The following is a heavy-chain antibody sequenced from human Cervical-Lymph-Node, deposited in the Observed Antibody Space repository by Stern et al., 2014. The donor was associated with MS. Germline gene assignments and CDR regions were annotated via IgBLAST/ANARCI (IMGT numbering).Heavy chain of an antibody. CDR2: IFFSGNT. J-gene: IGHJ4*02. V-gene: IGHV4-59*01. Sequence: DQLVESGPGLVKPSETLSLTCTVSGDSISNYYWTWIRQPPGKGLEWIGSIFFSGNTNYNPSIKSRVTISLDTSKNQFFLNLNSVTAADTAVYYCVRDSPLPHWGQGTLVTVSS. CDR3: VRDSPLPH. CDR1: GDSISNYY.